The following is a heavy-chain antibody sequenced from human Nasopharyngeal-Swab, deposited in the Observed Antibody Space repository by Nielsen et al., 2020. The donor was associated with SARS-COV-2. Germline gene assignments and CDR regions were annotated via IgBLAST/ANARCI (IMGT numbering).Heavy chain of an antibody. V-gene: IGHV1-69*13. CDR3: ARERWELRYYGMDV. CDR1: GGTFSSDA. J-gene: IGHJ6*02. D-gene: IGHD1-26*01. CDR2: IIPIFGTA. Sequence: SVKVSCKAAGGTFSSDASSWVRQAPGQGLEWMGGIIPIFGTANYAQKFQGRVTITADESTSTAYMELSSLRSEDTAVYYCARERWELRYYGMDVWDQGTTVTVSS.